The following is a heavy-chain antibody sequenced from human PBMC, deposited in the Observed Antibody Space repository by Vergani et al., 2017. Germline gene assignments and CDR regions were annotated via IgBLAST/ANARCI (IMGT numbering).Heavy chain of an antibody. CDR1: GFTFDDYA. CDR2: ISWHSGSI. D-gene: IGHD3-9*01. J-gene: IGHJ4*02. Sequence: EVQLVESGGGLVQPGRSLRLSCAASGFTFDDYAMHWVRQAPGKGLEWVSGISWHSGSIGYADSVKGRFTISRDNAKNSLYLQMNSLRAEDTALYYCARGVILTGYYSPFFDYWGQGTLVTVSS. V-gene: IGHV3-9*01. CDR3: ARGVILTGYYSPFFDY.